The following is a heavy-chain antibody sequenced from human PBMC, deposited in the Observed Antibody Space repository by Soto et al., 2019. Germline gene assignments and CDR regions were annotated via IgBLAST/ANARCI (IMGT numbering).Heavy chain of an antibody. CDR1: GFTFSSYW. CDR2: IKQDGSEK. CDR3: ARGAGDVVVVPAPIRWFEP. J-gene: IGHJ5*01. V-gene: IGHV3-7*01. Sequence: GGSLTLSCAASGFTFSSYWMSWVRQAPGKGLEWVANIKQDGSEKNYVDSLKGQFTISRDNAKNALYLQMNSLKAEDTAVYYGARGAGDVVVVPAPIRWFEPWGQGTLVTVSS. D-gene: IGHD2-2*02.